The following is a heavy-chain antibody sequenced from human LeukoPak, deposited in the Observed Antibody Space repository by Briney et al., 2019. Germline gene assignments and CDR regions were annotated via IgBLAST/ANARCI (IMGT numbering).Heavy chain of an antibody. D-gene: IGHD6-19*01. CDR1: RFTISSNY. Sequence: GGSLRLSCAASRFTISSNYMSWVRQAPGKGLDWVSVISSGGSTYYSDSVKGRFTISRDNSKNTLYLQMNTLGAEDTAVYYCARRLYSSGWYFDYWGQGTLVTVSS. V-gene: IGHV3-66*01. J-gene: IGHJ4*02. CDR3: ARRLYSSGWYFDY. CDR2: ISSGGST.